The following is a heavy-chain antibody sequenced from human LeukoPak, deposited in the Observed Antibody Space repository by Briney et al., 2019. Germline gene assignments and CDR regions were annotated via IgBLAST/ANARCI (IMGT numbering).Heavy chain of an antibody. CDR3: AKDREYSGYEYFDY. CDR2: IRYDGSNK. CDR1: GFTFSSYG. J-gene: IGHJ4*02. Sequence: PGRSLRLSCAASGFTFSSYGMHWVRQAPGKGLEWVAFIRYDGSNKYYADSVKGRFTISRDNSKNTLYLQMNSLRAEDTAVYYCAKDREYSGYEYFDYWGQGTLVTVSS. D-gene: IGHD5-12*01. V-gene: IGHV3-30*02.